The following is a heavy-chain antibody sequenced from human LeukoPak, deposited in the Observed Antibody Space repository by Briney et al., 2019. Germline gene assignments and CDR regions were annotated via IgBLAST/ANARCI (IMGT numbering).Heavy chain of an antibody. Sequence: EASVKVSCKASGYTFTSYGISWVRQAPGQGLEWMGWISAYNGNTNYAQKLQGRVTMTTDTSTSTAYMELRSLRSDDTAVYYCARDLKYNILTGYRSSFGFDPWGQGTLVTVSS. D-gene: IGHD3-9*01. CDR2: ISAYNGNT. J-gene: IGHJ5*02. CDR3: ARDLKYNILTGYRSSFGFDP. CDR1: GYTFTSYG. V-gene: IGHV1-18*01.